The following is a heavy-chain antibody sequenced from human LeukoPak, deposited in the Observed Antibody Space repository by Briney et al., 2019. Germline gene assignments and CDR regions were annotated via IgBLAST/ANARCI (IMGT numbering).Heavy chain of an antibody. CDR1: GFTFSSYS. J-gene: IGHJ4*02. CDR2: ISSSSSYI. D-gene: IGHD3-3*01. Sequence: TGGSLRLSCAASGFTFSSYSMNWVRQAPGKGLEWVSSISSSSSYIYYADSVKGRFTISRDNAKNSLYLQMNSLRAEDTAVYYCARDHYDFWSGYYWVDYWGQGTLVTVSS. V-gene: IGHV3-21*01. CDR3: ARDHYDFWSGYYWVDY.